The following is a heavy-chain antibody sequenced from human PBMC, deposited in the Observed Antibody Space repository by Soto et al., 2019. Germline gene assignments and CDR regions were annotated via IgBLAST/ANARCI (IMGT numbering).Heavy chain of an antibody. CDR2: IYYSGST. Sequence: SETLSLTCTVSGGSISSYYWSWIRQPPGKGLEWIGYIYYSGSTNYNPSLKSRVTISVDTSKNQFSLKLSSVTAADTAVYYCARVPRGAAAGNWFDPWGQGTLVTVSS. V-gene: IGHV4-59*01. CDR1: GGSISSYY. CDR3: ARVPRGAAAGNWFDP. D-gene: IGHD6-13*01. J-gene: IGHJ5*02.